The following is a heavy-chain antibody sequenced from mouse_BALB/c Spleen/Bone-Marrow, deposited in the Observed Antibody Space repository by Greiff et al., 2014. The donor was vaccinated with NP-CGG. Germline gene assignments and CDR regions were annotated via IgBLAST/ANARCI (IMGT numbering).Heavy chain of an antibody. CDR1: GFNIKDTF. CDR3: AHDAPFTY. V-gene: IGHV14-3*02. CDR2: IDPARGNT. Sequence: EVQLQQSGADLVKPGASVKLSCTTSGFNIKDTFMHWVKQRPEQGLEWIGRIDPARGNTKYDPKFQGKATITADTSSNKVSLQLSGLTSEYTAVYYCAHDAPFTYWGQGTLVTVSA. J-gene: IGHJ3*01.